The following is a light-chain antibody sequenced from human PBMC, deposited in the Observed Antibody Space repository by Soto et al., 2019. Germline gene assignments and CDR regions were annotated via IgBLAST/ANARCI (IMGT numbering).Light chain of an antibody. CDR1: QSVSSN. V-gene: IGKV3-15*01. CDR3: QQYNDWPRT. CDR2: GAS. J-gene: IGKJ1*01. Sequence: EIVMTQSPATLSVSPGERATLSCRASQSVSSNLAWYQQKPDQAPRLLISGASTRATDIPARFSGSGSGTEFTLTVSSLQSEDFAVYYCQQYNDWPRTFGQGTKVEFK.